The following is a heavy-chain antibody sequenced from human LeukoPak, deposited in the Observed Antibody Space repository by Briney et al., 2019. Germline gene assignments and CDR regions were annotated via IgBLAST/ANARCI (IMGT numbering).Heavy chain of an antibody. CDR3: ARGGCSSTSCYSLSYYFDY. D-gene: IGHD2-2*02. CDR2: INSDGSTT. J-gene: IGHJ4*02. V-gene: IGHV3-74*01. CDR1: GFTFKSYW. Sequence: PGGSLRLSCTASGFTFKSYWMHWVRQAPGKGLVWVSRINSDGSTTSYADSVKGRFTISRDNAKNTLYLQMNSLRAEDTAVYYCARGGCSSTSCYSLSYYFDYWGQGTLVTVSS.